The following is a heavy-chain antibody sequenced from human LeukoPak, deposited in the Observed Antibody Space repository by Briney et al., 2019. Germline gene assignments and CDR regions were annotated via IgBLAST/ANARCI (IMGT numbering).Heavy chain of an antibody. D-gene: IGHD3-3*01. Sequence: GGSLRLSCAASGFTFSSYSMNWVRQAPGKGLEWVSSISSSSSYIYYADSVKGRFTISRDNAKNSLYLQMNSLRAEDTAVYYCARVYYDFWSGYLYYMDVWGKGTTVTVSS. CDR1: GFTFSSYS. V-gene: IGHV3-21*04. J-gene: IGHJ6*03. CDR2: ISSSSSYI. CDR3: ARVYYDFWSGYLYYMDV.